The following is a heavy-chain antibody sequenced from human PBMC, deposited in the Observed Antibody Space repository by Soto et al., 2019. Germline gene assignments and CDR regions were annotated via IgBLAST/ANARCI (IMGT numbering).Heavy chain of an antibody. J-gene: IGHJ5*02. CDR1: GGSISSSSYY. D-gene: IGHD6-25*01. CDR2: IYYSGST. CDR3: AGGPNWFDP. Sequence: PSETLSLTCTVSGGSISSSSYYWGWIRQPPGKGLEWIGSIYYSGSTYYNPSLKSRVTISVDTSKNQFSLKLSSVTAADTAVYYCAGGPNWFDPWGQGTLVTVSS. V-gene: IGHV4-39*01.